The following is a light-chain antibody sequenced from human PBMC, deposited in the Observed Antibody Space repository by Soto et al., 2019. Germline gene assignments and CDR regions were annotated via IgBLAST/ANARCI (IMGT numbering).Light chain of an antibody. CDR1: QSVSSN. CDR2: GAS. J-gene: IGKJ5*01. Sequence: EIVITQSPATLSVSPGERATLSCRASQSVSSNLAWYQQKPGQAPRLLIYGASTRATGIPARFSGSGSGTEFTLTISSLQSEDFAVYYCQQYNNWPPDTFGQGTRLAI. CDR3: QQYNNWPPDT. V-gene: IGKV3-15*01.